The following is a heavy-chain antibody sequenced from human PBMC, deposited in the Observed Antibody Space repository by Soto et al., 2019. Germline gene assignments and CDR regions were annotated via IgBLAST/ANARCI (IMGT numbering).Heavy chain of an antibody. CDR1: GGSISLTNHY. CDR3: VFMRGRSWSAFDP. J-gene: IGHJ5*02. Sequence: QLQVQESGPGLVKPSETLSLTCTVSGGSISLTNHYWGGIRHPPGAGLEWIGSIYDTGTTYYNPSLISRVFISFDTSEEQLYLTLSSVTAADTAVYYCVFMRGRSWSAFDPWCQGTMVTVSS. D-gene: IGHD6-13*01. CDR2: IYDTGTT. V-gene: IGHV4-39*01.